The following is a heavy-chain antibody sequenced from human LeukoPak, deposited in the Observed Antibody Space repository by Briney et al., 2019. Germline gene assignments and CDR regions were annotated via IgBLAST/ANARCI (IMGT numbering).Heavy chain of an antibody. V-gene: IGHV1-69*13. CDR3: AKNLGAAYYYYGMDV. CDR1: GGTFSSYA. D-gene: IGHD1-26*01. Sequence: GASVKVSCKASGGTFSSYAISWVRQAPRQGLEWMGGIIPIFGTANYAQKFQGRVTITADESTSTAYMELSSLRSEDTAVYYCAKNLGAAYYYYGMDVWGQGTTVTVSS. CDR2: IIPIFGTA. J-gene: IGHJ6*02.